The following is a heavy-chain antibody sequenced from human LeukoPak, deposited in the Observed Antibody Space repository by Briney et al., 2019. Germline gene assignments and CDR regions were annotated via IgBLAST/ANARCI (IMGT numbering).Heavy chain of an antibody. CDR1: GVSISRYY. J-gene: IGHJ4*02. D-gene: IGHD6-19*01. Sequence: PSETLSLTCTVSGVSISRYYWSWIRQPPGKGLEWIGYVIYTGSTNYNPSLKSRVIISIDTSKNQFSLNLSSVTAADTAVYYCASTGEMYSSGWYFDFWGQGTLVTVSS. V-gene: IGHV4-59*01. CDR3: ASTGEMYSSGWYFDF. CDR2: VIYTGST.